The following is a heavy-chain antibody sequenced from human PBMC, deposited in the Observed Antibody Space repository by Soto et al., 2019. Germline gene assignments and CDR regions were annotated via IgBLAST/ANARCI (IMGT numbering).Heavy chain of an antibody. D-gene: IGHD3-10*01. CDR3: ARGSVWGEP. CDR2: IIPMLDIS. J-gene: IGHJ5*02. Sequence: QVQLVQSGAEVTKPGSSVKVSCKASGGTFCTHTINWVRQAPGQGLEWMGRIIPMLDISNYAQKFLGRVTITADRSTGTAYMELRSLTSDDTAIYYCARGSVWGEPWGQGTLVTVSS. CDR1: GGTFCTHT. V-gene: IGHV1-69*02.